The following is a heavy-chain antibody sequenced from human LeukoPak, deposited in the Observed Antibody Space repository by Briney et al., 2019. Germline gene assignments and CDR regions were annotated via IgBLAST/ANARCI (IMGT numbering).Heavy chain of an antibody. V-gene: IGHV1-2*02. D-gene: IGHD6-19*01. CDR1: GYTFTGYY. J-gene: IGHJ6*02. CDR2: INPNSGGT. Sequence: GASVKVSCKASGYTFTGYYMHWARQAPGQGLEWMGWINPNSGGTNYAQKFQGRVTMTRDTSISTAYMELSRLRSDDTAVYYCARDGNFSSGWYVRYYYYYYGMDVWGQGTTVTVSS. CDR3: ARDGNFSSGWYVRYYYYYYGMDV.